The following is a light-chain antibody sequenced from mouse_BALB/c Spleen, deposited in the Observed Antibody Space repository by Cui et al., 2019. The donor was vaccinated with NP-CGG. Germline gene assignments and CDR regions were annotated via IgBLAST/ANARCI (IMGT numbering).Light chain of an antibody. J-gene: IGLJ1*01. CDR2: GTN. Sequence: QAVVTQESAFTTSPGETVTLTCRSSTGAVTSNNFANWVQQKPDHLFTGLIGGTNNRAPGVPARFSGSLIGDKAALTITGEQTEDEAIYFCALWYSNHWVFGGGTKLTVL. CDR1: TGAVTSNNF. V-gene: IGLV1*01. CDR3: ALWYSNHWV.